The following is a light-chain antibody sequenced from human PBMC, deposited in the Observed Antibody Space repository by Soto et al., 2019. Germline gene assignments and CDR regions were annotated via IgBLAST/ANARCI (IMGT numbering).Light chain of an antibody. Sequence: QSALTQPPSASGTPGQRVTLSCSGSSSNIGSNTVNWYQQFPGTAPKLLMYNNNQRPSGVPDRFSGSKSGTSASLAISGLQSEDEADYYCAAWDGSLKGVVFGGGTKVTVL. CDR3: AAWDGSLKGVV. CDR2: NNN. J-gene: IGLJ2*01. CDR1: SSNIGSNT. V-gene: IGLV1-44*01.